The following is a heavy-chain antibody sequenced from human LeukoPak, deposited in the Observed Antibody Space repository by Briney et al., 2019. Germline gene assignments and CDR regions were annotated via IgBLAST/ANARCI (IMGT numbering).Heavy chain of an antibody. J-gene: IGHJ4*02. CDR1: GCSFTSYW. Sequence: GESLKTSCKGSGCSFTSYWIGWVRQMPGKGLEWMGIIYPGDSDRRHSPSFQGQVTISADKSISTAYLQWNSLKASDTATYYCVRLGGGAGAWYEGRGDFDYWGQGTLVTVSS. CDR3: VRLGGGAGAWYEGRGDFDY. CDR2: IYPGDSDR. V-gene: IGHV5-51*01. D-gene: IGHD6-19*01.